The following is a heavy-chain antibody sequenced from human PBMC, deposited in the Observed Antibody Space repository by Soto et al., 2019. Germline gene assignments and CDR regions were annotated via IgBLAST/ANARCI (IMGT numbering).Heavy chain of an antibody. CDR1: GGSISSYY. CDR2: IYYSGST. CDR3: ARADYDFWSGYYTNNWFDP. J-gene: IGHJ5*02. D-gene: IGHD3-3*01. Sequence: PSVPLSLTCTVSGGSISSYYWSWIRQPPGKGLEWIGYIYYSGSTNYNPSLKSRVTISVDTSKNQFSLKLSSVTAADTAVYYCARADYDFWSGYYTNNWFDPWGQGTLVTVSS. V-gene: IGHV4-59*08.